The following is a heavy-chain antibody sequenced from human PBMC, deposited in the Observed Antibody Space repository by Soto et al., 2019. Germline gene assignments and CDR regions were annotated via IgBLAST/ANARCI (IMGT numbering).Heavy chain of an antibody. CDR1: GFTFSSYS. CDR3: ARIQHAYDACDI. Sequence: EVQLVESGGGLVKPGGSLRLSCAASGFTFSSYSMNWVRQATGKGLEWVSSISSSSSYIYYADSVKGRFTISRDNARNSRDLQRNSQTAEDTAVYYGARIQHAYDACDIWGQGTMVTVSS. V-gene: IGHV3-21*01. D-gene: IGHD2-21*01. J-gene: IGHJ3*02. CDR2: ISSSSSYI.